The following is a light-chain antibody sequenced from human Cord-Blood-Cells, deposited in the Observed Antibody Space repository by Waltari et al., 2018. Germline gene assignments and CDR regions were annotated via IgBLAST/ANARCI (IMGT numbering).Light chain of an antibody. CDR3: CSYAGSSTFVV. CDR2: EVS. Sequence: QSALTQLASLSGSPGPSITISCPRTSSDVGSYNLVSWYQQHPGKAPKLMIYEVSKRPSGVSNRFSGSKSGNTASLTISGLQAEDEADDYCCSYAGSSTFVVFGGGTKLTVL. CDR1: SSDVGSYNL. J-gene: IGLJ2*01. V-gene: IGLV2-23*02.